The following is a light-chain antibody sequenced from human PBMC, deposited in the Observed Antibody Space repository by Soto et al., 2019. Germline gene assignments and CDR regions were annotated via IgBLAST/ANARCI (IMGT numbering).Light chain of an antibody. CDR1: SSNIGAGYD. CDR2: GNS. J-gene: IGLJ1*01. Sequence: QLVLTQPPSVSGAPGQRVTISCTGSSSNIGAGYDVHWYQQLPGTAPKLLMFGNSNRPSGVPDRFSGSKSGTSASLAITGLQAEDEADYYCQSYDSSLSGDVFGTGTKVTVL. V-gene: IGLV1-40*01. CDR3: QSYDSSLSGDV.